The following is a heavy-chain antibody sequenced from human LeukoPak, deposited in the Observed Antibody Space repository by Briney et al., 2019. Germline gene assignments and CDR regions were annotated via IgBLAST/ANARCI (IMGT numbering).Heavy chain of an antibody. CDR1: ENSITSDYY. V-gene: IGHV4-38-2*02. D-gene: IGHD6-13*01. CDR3: ARAYSSSWYFNWFDP. J-gene: IGHJ5*02. Sequence: SETLSLTCTVSENSITSDYYWAWIRPPPGKGLEWIGSIYPSGTTYYNPSLKTRVTISVDKSKNQFSLKLSSVTAADTAVYFCARAYSSSWYFNWFDPWGQGTLVTVSS. CDR2: IYPSGTT.